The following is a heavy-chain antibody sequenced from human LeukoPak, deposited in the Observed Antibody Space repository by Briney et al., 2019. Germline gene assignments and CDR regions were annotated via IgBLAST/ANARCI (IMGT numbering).Heavy chain of an antibody. Sequence: PGGSLTLSCAVSGVTFISYAMCWVRPAPRNGREWVSAISVSGASRFYPDSVKGRSTISRDNSRNTLYLYMNSLKAEDTAVYYCAKVYYDSVRYYSPFDYWGQGTLVSVSS. V-gene: IGHV3-23*01. CDR3: AKVYYDSVRYYSPFDY. CDR2: ISVSGASR. J-gene: IGHJ4*02. CDR1: GVTFISYA. D-gene: IGHD3-22*01.